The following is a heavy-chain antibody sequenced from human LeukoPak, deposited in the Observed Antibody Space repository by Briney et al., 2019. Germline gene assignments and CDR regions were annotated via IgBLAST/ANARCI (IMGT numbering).Heavy chain of an antibody. D-gene: IGHD4-17*01. Sequence: ASVNVSCKASGYTYTSYGISWVRQAPGQGLEWMGWISAYNGDTNYAQKLQGRVTMTTDTSTSTAYMELRSLRSDDTAVYYCASLVVGGDYADDAFDIWGQGTMVTVSS. CDR3: ASLVVGGDYADDAFDI. CDR1: GYTYTSYG. CDR2: ISAYNGDT. V-gene: IGHV1-18*01. J-gene: IGHJ3*02.